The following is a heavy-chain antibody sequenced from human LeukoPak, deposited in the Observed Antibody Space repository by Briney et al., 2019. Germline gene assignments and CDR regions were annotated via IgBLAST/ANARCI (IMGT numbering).Heavy chain of an antibody. CDR2: ISDSGGST. CDR3: GRYYVMDV. V-gene: IGHV3-23*01. J-gene: IGHJ6*02. Sequence: PGGSLRLSCAASGFTFSTYVMNWVRQAPGKGLEWVSTISDSGGSTYYADSVKGRFTFSRDNSKSTLYLQMNSLRAEDTAVYYCGRYYVMDVWGQGTSVTVSS. CDR1: GFTFSTYV.